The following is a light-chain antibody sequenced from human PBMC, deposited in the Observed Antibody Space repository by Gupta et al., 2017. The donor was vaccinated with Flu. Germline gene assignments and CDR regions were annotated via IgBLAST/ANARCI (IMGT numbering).Light chain of an antibody. V-gene: IGLV1-47*01. J-gene: IGLJ1*01. CDR2: RNN. CDR1: SSNIGSNY. Sequence: LLPQPPSASGTPVRRVTISCSGSSSNIGSNYVYWYQQLPGTAPKLLIYRNNQRPSGVPDRFSGSKSGTSASLAISGLRSEDEADYYCAAWDDSLSGSYVFGTGTKVTVL. CDR3: AAWDDSLSGSYV.